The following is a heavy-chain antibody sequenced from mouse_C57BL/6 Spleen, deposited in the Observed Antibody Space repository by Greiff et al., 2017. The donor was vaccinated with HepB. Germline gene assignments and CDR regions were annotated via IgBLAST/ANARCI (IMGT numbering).Heavy chain of an antibody. D-gene: IGHD2-3*01. J-gene: IGHJ2*01. CDR2: FYPGSGSI. V-gene: IGHV1-62-2*01. CDR3: ARQSYDGYYVFDY. CDR1: GYTFTEYT. Sequence: VKLMESGAELVKPGASVKLSCKASGYTFTEYTIHWVRQRSGQGLEWIGWFYPGSGSIKYNEKFKDKATLTADKSSSTVYMELSRLTSEDSAVYYCARQSYDGYYVFDYWGQGTTLTVSS.